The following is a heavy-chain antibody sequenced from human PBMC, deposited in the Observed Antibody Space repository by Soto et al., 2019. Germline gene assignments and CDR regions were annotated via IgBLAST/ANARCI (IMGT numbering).Heavy chain of an antibody. V-gene: IGHV4-38-2*02. D-gene: IGHD5-12*01. CDR2: IYHSGST. CDR3: ARECRYSGYDYLYY. CDR1: GSSISRGNY. J-gene: IGHJ4*02. Sequence: ETLSLTLDVSGSSISRGNYRAWIRQPPGKGLEWIGSIYHSGSTYYNPSLKIRVTISVDTSKNQFSLKLSSVTAADTAVYYCARECRYSGYDYLYYWGQGTLVTVS.